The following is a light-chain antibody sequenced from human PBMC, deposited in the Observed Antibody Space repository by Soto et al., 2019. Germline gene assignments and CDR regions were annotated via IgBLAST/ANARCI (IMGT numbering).Light chain of an antibody. Sequence: QSVLTQSPSASASLGASVKLTCTLSSGHSSYAIAWHQQHPEKGPRFLMRLNSDGSHSKGDGIPDRFSGSSSGAERYLTISSLQSEDEADYYCQTWGPNWVFGGGTQLTVL. CDR1: SGHSSYA. J-gene: IGLJ3*02. V-gene: IGLV4-69*01. CDR2: LNSDGSH. CDR3: QTWGPNWV.